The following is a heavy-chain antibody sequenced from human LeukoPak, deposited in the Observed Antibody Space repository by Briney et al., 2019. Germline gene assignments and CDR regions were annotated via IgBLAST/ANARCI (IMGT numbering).Heavy chain of an antibody. CDR3: AKDLEVWANTAPFDY. CDR2: IWYDGSNK. J-gene: IGHJ4*02. CDR1: GFTFSSYG. V-gene: IGHV3-33*06. Sequence: QPGRSLRLSCAASGFTFSSYGMHWVRQAPGKGLEWVAGIWYDGSNKYYADSVKGRFTISRDNSKNTLYLQMNGLRAEDTAVYYCAKDLEVWANTAPFDYWGQGTLVTVSS. D-gene: IGHD5-18*01.